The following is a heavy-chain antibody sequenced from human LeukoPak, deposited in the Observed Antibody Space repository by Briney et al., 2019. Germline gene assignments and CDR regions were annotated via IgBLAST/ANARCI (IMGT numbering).Heavy chain of an antibody. Sequence: SETLSLNCSVSGGSISSYYWSWIRQPAGQGLEWIVSIDVSGTTNYDPSLKSRVTMSVDTSKNQFSLKLSSVTAADTAVYYCARYYYDTSGYYHDYWGQGTLVTVSS. V-gene: IGHV4-4*07. D-gene: IGHD3-22*01. CDR1: GGSISSYY. J-gene: IGHJ4*02. CDR3: ARYYYDTSGYYHDY. CDR2: IDVSGTT.